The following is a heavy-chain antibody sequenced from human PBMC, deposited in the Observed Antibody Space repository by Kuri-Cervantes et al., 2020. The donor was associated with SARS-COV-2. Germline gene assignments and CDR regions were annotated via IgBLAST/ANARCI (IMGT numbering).Heavy chain of an antibody. J-gene: IGHJ4*02. CDR1: GFTVSSNY. CDR2: IYSGGST. V-gene: IGHV3-53*01. D-gene: IGHD6-6*01. Sequence: GESLKISCAASGFTVSSNYMSWVRQAPGKGLEWVSVIYSGGSTYYADSVMGRFTISRDNAKNSLSLQMNSLRVEDMAVYYCAREYTSSSPFESWGQGTLVTVSS. CDR3: AREYTSSSPFES.